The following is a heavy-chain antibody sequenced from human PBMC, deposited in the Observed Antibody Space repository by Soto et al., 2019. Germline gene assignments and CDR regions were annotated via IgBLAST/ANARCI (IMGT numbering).Heavy chain of an antibody. V-gene: IGHV1-46*01. CDR3: AREPNESYYFDY. CDR1: GYTFTNYY. D-gene: IGHD5-18*01. J-gene: IGHJ4*01. CDR2: IRPTGGRT. Sequence: ASVNVSCKASGYTFTNYYIHWVRQAPGQGLEWLGIIRPTGGRTEYEQRFQGRVTMTRDTSTSTVYMELTSLTSEDTAVYYCAREPNESYYFDYWR.